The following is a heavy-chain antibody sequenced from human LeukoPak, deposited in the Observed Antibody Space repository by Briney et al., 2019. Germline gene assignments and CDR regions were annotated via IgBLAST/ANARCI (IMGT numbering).Heavy chain of an antibody. J-gene: IGHJ6*02. CDR3: ARDITGYDSYFYGIDV. CDR1: GFTFSSYR. D-gene: IGHD5-12*01. CDR2: ISSSSRYI. V-gene: IGHV3-21*01. Sequence: GGSLRLSCAASGFTFSSYRVHWLRQAPGKGLVGVASISSSSRYIYYADSVKGRVTISRGHAKDPLNLPMNSLRAHGRAVVFCARDITGYDSYFYGIDVWGQGATVTVSS.